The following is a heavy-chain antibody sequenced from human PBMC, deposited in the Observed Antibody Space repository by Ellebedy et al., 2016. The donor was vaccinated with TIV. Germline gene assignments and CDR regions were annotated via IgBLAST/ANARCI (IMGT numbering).Heavy chain of an antibody. CDR2: ISFDGSNK. J-gene: IGHJ6*02. Sequence: GESLKISCAASGFTFSAYAIHWVRQAPGKGLEWVAAISFDGSNKYYADSVKGRFAISRDNSKNTVFLQMNSLRAEDTAVYYCARVGLGYSSSWYYYGMDVWGQGTTVTVSS. V-gene: IGHV3-30*09. D-gene: IGHD6-13*01. CDR3: ARVGLGYSSSWYYYGMDV. CDR1: GFTFSAYA.